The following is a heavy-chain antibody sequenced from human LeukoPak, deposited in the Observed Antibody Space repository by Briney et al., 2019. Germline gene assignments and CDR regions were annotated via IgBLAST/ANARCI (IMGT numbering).Heavy chain of an antibody. J-gene: IGHJ4*02. CDR3: ARGSGIAARPGVDY. Sequence: SETLSLTCAVYGGSFSGYYWSWIRQPPGKGLEWIGENNHSGSTNYNPSLKSRVTISVDTSKNQFSLKLSSVTAADTAVYYRARGSGIAARPGVDYWGQGTLVTVSS. CDR1: GGSFSGYY. D-gene: IGHD6-6*01. CDR2: NNHSGST. V-gene: IGHV4-34*01.